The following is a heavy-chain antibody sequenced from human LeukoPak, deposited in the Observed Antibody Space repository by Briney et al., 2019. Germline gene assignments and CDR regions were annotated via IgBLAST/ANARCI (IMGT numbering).Heavy chain of an antibody. CDR2: IGGGGTP. CDR3: AKDDHGGSGWRDYFDQ. D-gene: IGHD6-19*01. Sequence: GGSLRLSCAASGFTFSSYDMNWVRKAPRRGMEWVSAIGGGGTPYYADSVKGRFTISRDNSKNTLYLQMNSLRAEDTAVYYCAKDDHGGSGWRDYFDQWGQGTLVTVSS. J-gene: IGHJ4*02. CDR1: GFTFSSYD. V-gene: IGHV3-23*01.